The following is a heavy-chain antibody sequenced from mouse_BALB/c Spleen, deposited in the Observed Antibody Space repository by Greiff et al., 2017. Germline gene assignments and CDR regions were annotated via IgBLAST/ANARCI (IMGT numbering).Heavy chain of an antibody. CDR1: GFTFSSYG. J-gene: IGHJ4*01. D-gene: IGHD4-1*01. Sequence: EVKLVESGGDLVKPGGSLKLSCAASGFTFSSYGMSWVRQTPDKRLEWVATISSGGSYTYYPDSVKGRFTISRDNAKNTLYLQMSSLKSEDTAMYYCARRWDYAMDYWGQGTTVTVSS. V-gene: IGHV5-6*02. CDR2: ISSGGSYT. CDR3: ARRWDYAMDY.